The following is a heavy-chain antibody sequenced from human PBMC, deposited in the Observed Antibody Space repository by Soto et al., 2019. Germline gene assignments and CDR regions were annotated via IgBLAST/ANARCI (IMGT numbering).Heavy chain of an antibody. Sequence: EVQLLESGGGLVQPGGSLRLSCAASRFTFSSYAMSWVRQAPGKGLEWVSVISGSGDSTYYADSVKGRFTISRDNSKNTLYLEMNSLRAGDTAVYYCAKRGSGSYYLNWGQGTLVTVSS. V-gene: IGHV3-23*01. CDR3: AKRGSGSYYLN. D-gene: IGHD3-10*01. CDR1: RFTFSSYA. CDR2: ISGSGDST. J-gene: IGHJ4*02.